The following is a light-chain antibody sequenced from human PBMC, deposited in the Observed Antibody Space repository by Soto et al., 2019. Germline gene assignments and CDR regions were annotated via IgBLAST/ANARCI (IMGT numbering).Light chain of an antibody. Sequence: EIVLTQSPGTLSLSTGERATLSCRATESVVSSYLAWYQLKPGQAPRLLIYDASSRATGIPDRFSGSGSGTDFTLTISRLETEDFAVFYCQQYGSSGTFGQGTKVDIK. V-gene: IGKV3-20*01. CDR1: ESVVSSY. CDR2: DAS. CDR3: QQYGSSGT. J-gene: IGKJ1*01.